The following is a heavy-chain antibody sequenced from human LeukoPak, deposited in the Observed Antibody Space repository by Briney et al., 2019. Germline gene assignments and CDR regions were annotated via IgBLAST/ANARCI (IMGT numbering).Heavy chain of an antibody. CDR1: GFTFGDYA. V-gene: IGHV3-21*01. J-gene: IGHJ5*02. D-gene: IGHD3-22*01. Sequence: GGSLRLSCTASGFTFGDYAMSWFRQAPGKGLEWVSSISSSSSYIYYADSVKGRFTISRDNAKNSLYLQMNSLRAEDTAVYYCARDSYYYDSSGYLNWFDPWGQGTLVTVSS. CDR2: ISSSSSYI. CDR3: ARDSYYYDSSGYLNWFDP.